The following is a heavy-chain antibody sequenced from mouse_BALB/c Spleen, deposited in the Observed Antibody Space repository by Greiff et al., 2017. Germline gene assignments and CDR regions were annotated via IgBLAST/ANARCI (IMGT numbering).Heavy chain of an antibody. D-gene: IGHD2-1*01. Sequence: EVKLMESGGGLVKPGGSLKLSCAASGFTFSSYAMSWVRQTPEKRLEWVASISSGGSTYYPDSVKGRFTISRDNARNILYLQMSSLRSEDTAMYYCARGYYGNYARFAYWGQGTLVTVSA. CDR3: ARGYYGNYARFAY. J-gene: IGHJ3*01. V-gene: IGHV5-6-5*01. CDR2: ISSGGST. CDR1: GFTFSSYA.